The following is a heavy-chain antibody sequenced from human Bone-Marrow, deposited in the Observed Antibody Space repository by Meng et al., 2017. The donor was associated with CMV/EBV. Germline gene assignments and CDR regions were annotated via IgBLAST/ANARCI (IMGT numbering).Heavy chain of an antibody. CDR3: ARDRIRRNGFLEWFHTYNWFDP. D-gene: IGHD3-3*01. V-gene: IGHV1-8*01. J-gene: IGHJ5*02. Sequence: ASVKVSCKASGYTFTSYDIHWVRQATGQGLEWMGWMNPNSGNTGYAQKFQGRVTMTRSTSISTAYMELSSLRSEDTAVYYCARDRIRRNGFLEWFHTYNWFDPWGQRTLVTVSS. CDR2: MNPNSGNT. CDR1: GYTFTSYD.